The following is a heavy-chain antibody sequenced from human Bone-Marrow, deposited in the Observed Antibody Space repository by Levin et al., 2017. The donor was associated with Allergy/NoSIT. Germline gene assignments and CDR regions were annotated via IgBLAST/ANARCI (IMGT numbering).Heavy chain of an antibody. D-gene: IGHD6-6*01. J-gene: IGHJ2*01. CDR2: IFHSGVA. Sequence: SETLSLTCSVSGASLSDYYWSWIRQPPGKGLEWIGYIFHSGVAEYNPSLKSRVALSVDTSKNQISLRMTSLTAADTAVYYCARTSRGEQLVSWYFDLWGHGALVTVSS. CDR1: GASLSDYY. CDR3: ARTSRGEQLVSWYFDL. V-gene: IGHV4-59*01.